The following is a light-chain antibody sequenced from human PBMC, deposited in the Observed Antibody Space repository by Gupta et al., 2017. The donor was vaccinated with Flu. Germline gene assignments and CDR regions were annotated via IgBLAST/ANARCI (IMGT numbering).Light chain of an antibody. CDR1: QSVSSN. CDR2: DAA. J-gene: IGKJ5*01. CDR3: QQRSSWPPFT. Sequence: EIVLTQSPATLSLSPGKRATLTCRSSQSVSSNLAWYQQKPGQAPRLLIYDAANQATGIPARCSGGGSGGDFSLTISSREPEDYAVYYCQQRSSWPPFTFGQGTQLEIK. V-gene: IGKV3-11*02.